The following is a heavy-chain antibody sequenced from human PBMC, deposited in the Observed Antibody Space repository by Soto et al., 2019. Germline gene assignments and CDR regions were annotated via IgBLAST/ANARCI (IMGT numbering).Heavy chain of an antibody. CDR3: ARRGGWRDFDY. CDR1: GFTFSSYW. J-gene: IGHJ4*02. CDR2: INKDGSQK. D-gene: IGHD2-15*01. Sequence: EVQLVESGGGVVQPGGSLRVSCAASGFTFSSYWMSWVRQAPGKGLEWVANINKDGSQKYSVDSVKGRFTISRDNAKNSLYLQMNSLRAEDTALYYCARRGGWRDFDYWGQGTLVTVSS. V-gene: IGHV3-7*01.